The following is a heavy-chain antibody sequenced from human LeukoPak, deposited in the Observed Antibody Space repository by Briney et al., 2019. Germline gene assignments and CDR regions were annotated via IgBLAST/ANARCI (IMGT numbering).Heavy chain of an antibody. CDR3: VRGGTTVDYYFDY. Sequence: ASVKVSCKASGGTFTSYDINWVRQATGQGLEWMGWMNPNSGNTGYAQKFQGRVTMTRNTSISTAYMELSSLRSEDTAVYYCVRGGTTVDYYFDYWGQGTLVTASS. CDR2: MNPNSGNT. CDR1: GGTFTSYD. J-gene: IGHJ4*02. V-gene: IGHV1-8*01. D-gene: IGHD1-1*01.